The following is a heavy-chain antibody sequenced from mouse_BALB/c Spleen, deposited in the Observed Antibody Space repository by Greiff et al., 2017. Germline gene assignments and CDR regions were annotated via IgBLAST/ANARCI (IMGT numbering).Heavy chain of an antibody. J-gene: IGHJ4*01. CDR3: ARDGLLYAMDY. CDR1: GFTFSDYG. V-gene: IGHV5-15*02. Sequence: EVQRVESGGGLVQPGGSRKLSCAASGFTFSDYGMAWVRQAPGKGPEWVAFISNLAYSIYYADTVTGRFTISRENAKNTLYLEMSSLRSEDTAMYYCARDGLLYAMDYWGQGTSVTVSS. CDR2: ISNLAYSI.